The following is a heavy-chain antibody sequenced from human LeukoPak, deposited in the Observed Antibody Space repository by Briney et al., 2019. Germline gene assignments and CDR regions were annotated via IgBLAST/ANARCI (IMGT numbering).Heavy chain of an antibody. Sequence: KTSETLSLTCTVSGGSISSYYWSWIRQPPGKGLEWIGYIYYSGSTNYNPSLKSRVTISVDTSKNQFSLKLSSVTAADTAVYYCARHMGLGYRYGYPYFDYWGQGTLVTVSS. CDR1: GGSISSYY. V-gene: IGHV4-59*08. CDR2: IYYSGST. D-gene: IGHD5-18*01. CDR3: ARHMGLGYRYGYPYFDY. J-gene: IGHJ4*02.